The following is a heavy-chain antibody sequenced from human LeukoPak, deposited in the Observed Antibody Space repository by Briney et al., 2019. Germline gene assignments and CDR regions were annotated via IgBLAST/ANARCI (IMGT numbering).Heavy chain of an antibody. D-gene: IGHD4-17*01. Sequence: GASVKVSCKASGYTYTTYGISWGRQAPGQGLEWMGWISGNGDNTKYVQEFQGRVTMTTDTSTSTAYMDLRSLRSDDTAIYYCARVHGYYIGLYYFDYWGPGTLVTVSS. CDR2: ISGNGDNT. CDR1: GYTYTTYG. CDR3: ARVHGYYIGLYYFDY. V-gene: IGHV1-18*01. J-gene: IGHJ4*02.